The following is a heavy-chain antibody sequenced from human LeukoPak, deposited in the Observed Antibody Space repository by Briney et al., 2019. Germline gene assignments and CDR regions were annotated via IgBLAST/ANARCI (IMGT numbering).Heavy chain of an antibody. J-gene: IGHJ4*02. CDR2: INSDGSWT. CDR3: VSFYETY. Sequence: PGGSLRLSCAASGSYWMHWDRQAPGKGLVWVSHINSDGSWTSYADSVKGRFTISKDNAKNTVYLQMNNLRAEDTAVYYCVSFYETYWGRGTLVTVSS. V-gene: IGHV3-74*01. D-gene: IGHD2/OR15-2a*01. CDR1: GSYW.